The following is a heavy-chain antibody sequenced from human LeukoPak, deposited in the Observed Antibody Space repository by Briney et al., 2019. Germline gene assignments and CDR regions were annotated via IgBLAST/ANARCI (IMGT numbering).Heavy chain of an antibody. V-gene: IGHV3-11*01. CDR3: AREGQLLLDGYYAMDV. J-gene: IGHJ6*02. CDR1: GFSFTEYY. D-gene: IGHD2-2*01. Sequence: PGGSLRLSCAGSGFSFTEYYMTWIRQTPGKGLEWLSHISSSGTIIYYADSVKGRFTISRDNAKNSLFLQMNSLRAGDTAVYFCAREGQLLLDGYYAMDVWGQGTTVTVTS. CDR2: ISSSGTII.